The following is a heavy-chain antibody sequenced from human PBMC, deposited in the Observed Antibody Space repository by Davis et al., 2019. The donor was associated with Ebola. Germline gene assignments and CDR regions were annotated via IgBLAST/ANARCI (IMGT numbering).Heavy chain of an antibody. J-gene: IGHJ5*02. CDR1: GGTFSSYA. Sequence: AASVKVSCKASGGTFSSYAISWVRQAPGQGLECMGRIIPILGIANYAQKFQGRVTITADKSTSTAYMELSSLRSEDTAVYYCARERGPYSHTNWFDPWGQGTLVTVSS. CDR2: IIPILGIA. CDR3: ARERGPYSHTNWFDP. V-gene: IGHV1-69*04. D-gene: IGHD6-13*01.